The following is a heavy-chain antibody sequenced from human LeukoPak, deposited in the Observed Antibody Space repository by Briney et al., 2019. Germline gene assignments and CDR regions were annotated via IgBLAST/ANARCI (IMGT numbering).Heavy chain of an antibody. D-gene: IGHD5-24*01. V-gene: IGHV1-69*13. Sequence: SVKVSCKASGGTFSSYTISWVRQAPGQGLEWMGGIIPIFGTANYAQKFQGRVAITADESTSTAYMELSSLRSEDTAVYYCATENRHGYNYAGAYWGQGTLVTVSS. J-gene: IGHJ4*02. CDR2: IIPIFGTA. CDR3: ATENRHGYNYAGAY. CDR1: GGTFSSYT.